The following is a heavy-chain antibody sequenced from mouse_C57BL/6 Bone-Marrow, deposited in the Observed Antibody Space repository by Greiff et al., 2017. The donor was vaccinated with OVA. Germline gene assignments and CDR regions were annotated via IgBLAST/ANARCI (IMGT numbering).Heavy chain of an antibody. CDR3: ARSRGYYYGSSYYFDV. CDR2: INPSNGGT. Sequence: QVQLQQPGTELVKPGASVKLSCKASGYTFTSYWMHWVKQRPGQGLEWIGNINPSNGGTNYNEKFKSKATLTVDKSSSTAYMQLSSLTSEDSAVYYCARSRGYYYGSSYYFDVWGTGTTVTVSS. V-gene: IGHV1-53*01. CDR1: GYTFTSYW. D-gene: IGHD1-1*01. J-gene: IGHJ1*03.